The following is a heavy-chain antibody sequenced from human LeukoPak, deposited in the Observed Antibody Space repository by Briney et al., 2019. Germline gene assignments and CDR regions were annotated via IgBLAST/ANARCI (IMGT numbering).Heavy chain of an antibody. D-gene: IGHD6-19*01. J-gene: IGHJ4*02. CDR3: AKTMTAGYSSGRSDY. V-gene: IGHV3-23*01. CDR1: GFTFSSYA. Sequence: PGGSLRLSCAASGFTFSSYAMSWVRQAPGKGLEWVSVISGGGGITYYVDSVKGRFTISRDNAKNTLYLLMNSLRAEDTAVFYCAKTMTAGYSSGRSDYWGQGTLVTVSS. CDR2: ISGGGGIT.